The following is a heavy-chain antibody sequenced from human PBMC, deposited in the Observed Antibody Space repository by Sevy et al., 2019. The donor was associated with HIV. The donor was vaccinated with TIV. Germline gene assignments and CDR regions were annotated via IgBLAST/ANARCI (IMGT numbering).Heavy chain of an antibody. V-gene: IGHV3-74*01. CDR1: GFTLRNYW. CDR2: SNTDGSDT. J-gene: IGHJ6*02. D-gene: IGHD2-15*01. CDR3: TRDRLLSGMDV. Sequence: GGSLRLSCAASGFTLRNYWMHWVRQAPGEGLVWVSRSNTDGSDTSYADSVRGRFTISRDNAKNTLYLQMNSLRAEDTAVYYCTRDRLLSGMDVWGQWTTVTVSS.